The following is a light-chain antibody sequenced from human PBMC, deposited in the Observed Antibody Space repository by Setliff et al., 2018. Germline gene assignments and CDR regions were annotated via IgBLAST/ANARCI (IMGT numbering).Light chain of an antibody. V-gene: IGLV2-14*03. CDR1: GTYNY. CDR2: DVT. CDR3: SSYTSNSTHV. Sequence: QSVLTQPASVSGSPGQSITISCTGTGTYNYVSWYQQHPGKAPQLIIYDVTNRPSGVSNRFSASKSGNTASLTISGFQPEDDADYYCSSYTSNSTHVFGTGTKVTVL. J-gene: IGLJ1*01.